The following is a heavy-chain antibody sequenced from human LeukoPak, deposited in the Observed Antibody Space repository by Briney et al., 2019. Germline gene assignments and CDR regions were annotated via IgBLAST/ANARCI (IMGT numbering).Heavy chain of an antibody. J-gene: IGHJ6*03. CDR1: GFTFNSFW. CDR3: ARGGSGSGYHYYYYYMDV. V-gene: IGHV3-74*01. CDR2: INSDGIRT. D-gene: IGHD3-22*01. Sequence: HPGGPLRLSCAASGFTFNSFWMYWVRQVPGKGLLWVARINSDGIRTSHADSVQGRFTISRDNANNTLYLQMNSLRVEDTAVYYCARGGSGSGYHYYYYYMDVWGKGTTVTISS.